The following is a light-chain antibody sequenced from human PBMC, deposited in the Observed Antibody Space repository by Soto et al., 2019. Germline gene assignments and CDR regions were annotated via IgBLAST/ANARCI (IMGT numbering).Light chain of an antibody. CDR2: EVT. CDR1: SSDVGSYNL. V-gene: IGLV2-23*02. CDR3: CSYAGSSTFLYV. J-gene: IGLJ1*01. Sequence: ALTQPAFVSGSPGQSITISCTGTSSDVGSYNLVSWYQQHPGKAPKLMIYEVTKRPSGVSNRFSGSKSGNTASLTISGLQAEDEADYYCCSYAGSSTFLYVFGTGTKVTVL.